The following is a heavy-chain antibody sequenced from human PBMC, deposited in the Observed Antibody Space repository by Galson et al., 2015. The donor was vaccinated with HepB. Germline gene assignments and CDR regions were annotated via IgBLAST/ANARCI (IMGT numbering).Heavy chain of an antibody. D-gene: IGHD2-8*02. CDR1: GGTFSSYA. Sequence: SVKVSCKASGGTFSSYAISWVRQAPGQGLEWMGGIIPIFGTANYAQKFQGRVTITADESTSTAYMELSSLRSEDTAVYYCARDLSWDCTGGVCYSPKPGLDPWGQGTLVTVSS. J-gene: IGHJ5*02. V-gene: IGHV1-69*13. CDR3: ARDLSWDCTGGVCYSPKPGLDP. CDR2: IIPIFGTA.